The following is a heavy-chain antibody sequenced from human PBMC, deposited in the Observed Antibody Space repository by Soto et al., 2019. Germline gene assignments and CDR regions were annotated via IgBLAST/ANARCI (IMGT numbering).Heavy chain of an antibody. Sequence: PGGSLRLSCAASRFTFSSDTMNWVRQAPGKGLEWVSSISSSSSYIYYADSVKGRFTISRDNAENSLYLQMNSLRAEDTAVYYCARPPNYFDSRGYYGYWGQGTLVTVSS. CDR2: ISSSSSYI. V-gene: IGHV3-21*01. J-gene: IGHJ4*02. CDR3: ARPPNYFDSRGYYGY. D-gene: IGHD3-22*01. CDR1: RFTFSSDT.